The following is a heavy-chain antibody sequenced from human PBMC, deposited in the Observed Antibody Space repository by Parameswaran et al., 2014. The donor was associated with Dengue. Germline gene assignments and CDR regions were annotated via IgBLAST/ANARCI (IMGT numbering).Heavy chain of an antibody. Sequence: VRQMPGKGLEWVAVISYDGSNKYYADSVKGRFTISRDNAKNSLYLQMSSLRAEDTALYYCAKDISRASGSSYPTLYYYYYGMNVWGQGTTVTVSS. CDR3: AKDISRASGSSYPTLYYYYYGMNV. J-gene: IGHJ6*02. D-gene: IGHD6-6*01. V-gene: IGHV3-30-3*02. CDR2: ISYDGSNK.